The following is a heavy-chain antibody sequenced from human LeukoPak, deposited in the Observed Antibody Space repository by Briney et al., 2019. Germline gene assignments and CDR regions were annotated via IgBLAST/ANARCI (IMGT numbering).Heavy chain of an antibody. CDR3: ARLDCSGGSCSELI. J-gene: IGHJ4*02. CDR1: GGSISDYY. V-gene: IGHV4-59*08. Sequence: SETLSLTCTVSGGSISDYYWSWIRQLPGKGLEWIGYIYYSGSTNYNPSLKSRVTISVDTSKNQFSLKLSSVTAADTAVYYCARLDCSGGSCSELIWGQGTLVTVSS. D-gene: IGHD2-15*01. CDR2: IYYSGST.